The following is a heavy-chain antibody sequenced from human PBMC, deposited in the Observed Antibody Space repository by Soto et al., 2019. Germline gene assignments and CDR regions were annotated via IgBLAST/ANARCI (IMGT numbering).Heavy chain of an antibody. CDR1: GFTFSRYA. J-gene: IGHJ6*02. CDR2: ISYDGSNK. D-gene: IGHD5-12*01. V-gene: IGHV3-30-3*01. CDR3: ARVTSGYHYYYGMDV. Sequence: QVQLVESGGGVVQPGRSLRLSCAASGFTFSRYAMHWVRQAPGKGLEWVAVISYDGSNKYYADSGKGRFTISRDNSKNTLYLQMNSLRAEDTAVYYCARVTSGYHYYYGMDVWGQGTTVTVSS.